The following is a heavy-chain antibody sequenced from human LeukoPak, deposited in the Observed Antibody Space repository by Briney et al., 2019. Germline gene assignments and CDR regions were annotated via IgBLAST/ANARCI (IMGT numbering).Heavy chain of an antibody. J-gene: IGHJ5*02. D-gene: IGHD2-2*01. CDR3: ARGHIIVVVPAAILSSWFDP. V-gene: IGHV4-34*01. Sequence: SETLSLTRAVYGGSFSGYYWSWIRQPPGKGLEWIGEINHSRSTNYNPSLKSRVTISVDTSKNQFSLKLSSVTAADTAVYYCARGHIIVVVPAAILSSWFDPWGQGTLVTVSS. CDR1: GGSFSGYY. CDR2: INHSRST.